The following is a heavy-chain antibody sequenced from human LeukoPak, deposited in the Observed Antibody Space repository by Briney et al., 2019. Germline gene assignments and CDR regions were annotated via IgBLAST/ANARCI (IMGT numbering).Heavy chain of an antibody. D-gene: IGHD4/OR15-4a*01. CDR3: VPSANYYYFDY. Sequence: ASVRVSCRASGYTFTNYYMHWVRQGPGLGFEWMGWINPKSGGTSYPQKFQGRLTMTRDTSISTAYMELSRLGSDDTAVYYCVPSANYYYFDYWGQGTLVTVSS. CDR2: INPKSGGT. V-gene: IGHV1-2*02. CDR1: GYTFTNYY. J-gene: IGHJ4*02.